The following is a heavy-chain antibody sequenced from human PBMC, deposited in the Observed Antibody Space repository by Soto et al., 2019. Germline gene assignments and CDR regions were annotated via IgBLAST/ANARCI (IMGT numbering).Heavy chain of an antibody. D-gene: IGHD2-2*01. CDR2: INTYNGIT. V-gene: IGHV1-18*04. CDR3: ARGPQTSDF. Sequence: QVQLVQSGAEVKKPGDSVKVSCKTSGYIFTTYSIAWVRQAPGQGLEWLGWINTYNGITHYAQKFQGRVSVTTDPSTGTVYMELRSLTADDPAVYYCARGPQTSDFWGQGTLVTVSS. J-gene: IGHJ4*02. CDR1: GYIFTTYS.